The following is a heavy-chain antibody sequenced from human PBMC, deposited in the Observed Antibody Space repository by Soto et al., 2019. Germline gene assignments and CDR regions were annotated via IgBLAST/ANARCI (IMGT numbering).Heavy chain of an antibody. CDR1: GGTFSSYA. J-gene: IGHJ6*02. V-gene: IGHV1-69*13. CDR2: IVPIFGTA. CDR3: ASLKGGYYYYGMDA. D-gene: IGHD3-16*01. Sequence: SVKVSCKASGGTFSSYAISWVRQAPGQGLEWMGGIVPIFGTANYAQKFQGRVTITADESTSTAYMELSSLRSEDTAVYYCASLKGGYYYYGMDAWGQGTTVTVSS.